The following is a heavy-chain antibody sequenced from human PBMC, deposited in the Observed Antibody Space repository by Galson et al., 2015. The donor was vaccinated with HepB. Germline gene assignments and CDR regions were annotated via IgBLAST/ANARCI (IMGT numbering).Heavy chain of an antibody. D-gene: IGHD2-2*01. J-gene: IGHJ4*02. CDR3: ARALGYCSSTSCG. CDR2: ISYDGSNK. CDR1: GFTFSSYA. Sequence: SLRLSCAASGFTFSSYAMHWVRQAPGKGLEWVAVISYDGSNKYYADSVKGRFTISRDNAKNSLYLQMNSLRAEDTAVYYCARALGYCSSTSCGWGQGTLVTVSS. V-gene: IGHV3-30*04.